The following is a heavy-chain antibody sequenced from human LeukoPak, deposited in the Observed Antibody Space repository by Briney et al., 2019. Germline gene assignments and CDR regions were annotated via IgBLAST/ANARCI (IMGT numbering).Heavy chain of an antibody. Sequence: PSETLSLTCPVYGGSFSGYYWSWIRQPPGKGLEWIGEINHSGSTNYNPSLKSRVTISVDTSKNQFSLKLSSVTAADTAVYYCARGGSGDIVVVPAANLRWFDPWGQGTLVTVSS. V-gene: IGHV4-34*01. CDR2: INHSGST. CDR3: ARGGSGDIVVVPAANLRWFDP. D-gene: IGHD2-2*01. J-gene: IGHJ5*02. CDR1: GGSFSGYY.